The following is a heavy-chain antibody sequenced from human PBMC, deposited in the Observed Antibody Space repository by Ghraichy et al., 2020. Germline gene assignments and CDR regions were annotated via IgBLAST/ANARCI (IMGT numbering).Heavy chain of an antibody. Sequence: GGSLRLSCSASGFTFSSCAMSWVRQAPGKGLEWVSSISGSGGSTYYADSVQGRFLISRDNSKNALFLQMSSRRVEDTAIYYCAKRYGGGYSLLDFWGQGALVTVSS. CDR2: ISGSGGST. V-gene: IGHV3-23*01. J-gene: IGHJ4*02. CDR1: GFTFSSCA. CDR3: AKRYGGGYSLLDF. D-gene: IGHD1-26*01.